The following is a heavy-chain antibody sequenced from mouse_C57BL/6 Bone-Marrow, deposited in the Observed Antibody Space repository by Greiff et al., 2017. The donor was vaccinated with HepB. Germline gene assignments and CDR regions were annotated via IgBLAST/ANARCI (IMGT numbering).Heavy chain of an antibody. Sequence: EVQLVESGGGLVKPGGSLKLSCAASGFTFSSYAMSWVRQTPEKRLEWVATISDGGSYTYYPDNVKGRFTISRDNAKNNLYLQMSHLKSEDTAMYYCAREGITTVVALYYFDYWGQGTTLTVSP. CDR2: ISDGGSYT. J-gene: IGHJ2*01. D-gene: IGHD1-1*01. CDR3: AREGITTVVALYYFDY. V-gene: IGHV5-4*01. CDR1: GFTFSSYA.